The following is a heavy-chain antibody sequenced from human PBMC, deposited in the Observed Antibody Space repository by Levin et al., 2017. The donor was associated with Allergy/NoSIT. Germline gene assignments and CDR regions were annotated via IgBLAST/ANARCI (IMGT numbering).Heavy chain of an antibody. D-gene: IGHD3-22*01. CDR1: GFTFSSYS. J-gene: IGHJ4*02. Sequence: GGSLRLSCAASGFTFSSYSMNWVRQAPGKGLEWVSYITSRSSTIYYADSVKGRFAISRDNAKNSLYLQMNSLRAEDTAVYYCAVNYYDSNGYYPLAFWGQGTLVTVSS. CDR2: ITSRSSTI. V-gene: IGHV3-48*01. CDR3: AVNYYDSNGYYPLAF.